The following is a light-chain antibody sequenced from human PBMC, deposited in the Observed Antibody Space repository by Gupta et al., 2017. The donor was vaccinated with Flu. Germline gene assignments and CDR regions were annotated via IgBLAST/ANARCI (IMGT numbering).Light chain of an antibody. V-gene: IGKV1-5*03. J-gene: IGKJ1*01. CDR2: KAS. Sequence: PSTLSAFVGDRVTVTCRASQIINIWLAWYQQKPGTAPKLLISKASTLQSGVPSRFSGSGFGTEFALTITGLQPEDFATYFCRQYDNYSRTFGQGTKVEVK. CDR1: QIINIW. CDR3: RQYDNYSRT.